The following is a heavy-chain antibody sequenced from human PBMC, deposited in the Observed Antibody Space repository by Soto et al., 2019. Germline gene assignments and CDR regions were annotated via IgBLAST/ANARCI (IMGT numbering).Heavy chain of an antibody. J-gene: IGHJ4*02. CDR1: GFTFSDYY. D-gene: IGHD5-12*01. V-gene: IGHV3-11*05. CDR3: ARDLVVGTFDY. Sequence: QVPLVESGGGLVQPGGSLRLSCAASGFTFSDYYMSWIRQAPGKGLEWVSYISSSSSYTNYADSVKGRFTISRDNAKNSLYLQMNSLRAEDTAVYYCARDLVVGTFDYWGQGTLVTVSS. CDR2: ISSSSSYT.